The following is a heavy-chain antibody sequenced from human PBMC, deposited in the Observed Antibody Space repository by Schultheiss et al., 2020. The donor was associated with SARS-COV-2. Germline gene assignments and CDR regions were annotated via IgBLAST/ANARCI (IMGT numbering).Heavy chain of an antibody. J-gene: IGHJ4*02. CDR2: INPNSGGT. Sequence: ASVKVSCKASGYTFTGYYMHWVRQAPGQGLEWMGWINPNSGGTNYAQKFQGRVTMTSDTSISTAYMELSSLRSEDTAVYYCAREASEKVDTTMVFDYWGQGALVTVSS. V-gene: IGHV1-2*02. D-gene: IGHD5-18*01. CDR1: GYTFTGYY. CDR3: AREASEKVDTTMVFDY.